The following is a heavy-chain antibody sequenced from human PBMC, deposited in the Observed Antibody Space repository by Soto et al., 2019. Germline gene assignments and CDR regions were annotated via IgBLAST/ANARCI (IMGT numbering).Heavy chain of an antibody. Sequence: QVQLVESGGGVVQPGRSLRPSCAASGFTFSSYGMHWVRQAPGKGLEWVAVIWYDGSNKYYADSVKGRFTISRDNSKNTLYLQMNSLRAEDTAVYYCARDGGRGAFDIWGQGTMVTVSS. D-gene: IGHD3-16*01. CDR2: IWYDGSNK. J-gene: IGHJ3*02. CDR3: ARDGGRGAFDI. CDR1: GFTFSSYG. V-gene: IGHV3-33*01.